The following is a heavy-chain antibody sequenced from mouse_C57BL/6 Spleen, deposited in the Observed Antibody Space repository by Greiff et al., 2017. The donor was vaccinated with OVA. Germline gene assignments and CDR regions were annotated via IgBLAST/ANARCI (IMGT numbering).Heavy chain of an antibody. CDR3: ARPFYDYDDYAMDY. Sequence: EVKLEESGPGLVKPSQSLSLTCSVTGYSITSGYYWNWIRQFPGNKLEWMGYISYDGSNNYNPSLKNRISITRDTSKNQFFLKLNSVTTEDTATYYCARPFYDYDDYAMDYWGQGTSVTVSS. CDR1: GYSITSGYY. CDR2: ISYDGSN. V-gene: IGHV3-6*01. D-gene: IGHD2-4*01. J-gene: IGHJ4*01.